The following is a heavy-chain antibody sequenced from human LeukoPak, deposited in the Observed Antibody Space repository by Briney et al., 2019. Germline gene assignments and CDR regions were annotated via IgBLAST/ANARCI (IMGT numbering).Heavy chain of an antibody. D-gene: IGHD1-20*01. CDR1: GFSFRSYW. Sequence: GGSLRLSCAASGFSFRSYWMHWVRHAPGKGLVWVAFIRYDDGFNKYYADSVKGRFTISRDNSKNTLYLQMNSLRAEDTAVYYCAKDLRKLNNWNYPDYWGQGTLVTVSS. V-gene: IGHV3-30*02. CDR3: AKDLRKLNNWNYPDY. J-gene: IGHJ4*02. CDR2: IRYDDGFNK.